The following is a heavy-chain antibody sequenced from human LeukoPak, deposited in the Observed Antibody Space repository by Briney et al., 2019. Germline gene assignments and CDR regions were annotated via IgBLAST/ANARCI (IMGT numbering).Heavy chain of an antibody. V-gene: IGHV1-46*01. Sequence: ASVKVSCKASGYTFTGYYMHWVRQAPGQGLEWMGIINPSGGSTSYAQKFQGRVTMTRDMSTSTVYMELSSLRSEDTAVYYCARARPAGTPDYWGQGTLVTVSS. CDR1: GYTFTGYY. J-gene: IGHJ4*02. CDR3: ARARPAGTPDY. D-gene: IGHD6-13*01. CDR2: INPSGGST.